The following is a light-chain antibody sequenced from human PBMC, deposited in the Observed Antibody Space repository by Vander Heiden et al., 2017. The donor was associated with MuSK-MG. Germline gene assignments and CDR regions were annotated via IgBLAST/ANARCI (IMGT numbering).Light chain of an antibody. CDR2: WAS. V-gene: IGKV4-1*01. CDR1: QSVLYSSNNKNY. Sequence: DIVMTHSPDSLAVSLGERATINCKPSQSVLYSSNNKNYLAWYQQKPGQPPKLLIYWASTRDSGVPDRFSGSGSGTDFTLTISSLQAEDVAVYYCQQYYSTPRTFGQGTKLEIK. J-gene: IGKJ2*01. CDR3: QQYYSTPRT.